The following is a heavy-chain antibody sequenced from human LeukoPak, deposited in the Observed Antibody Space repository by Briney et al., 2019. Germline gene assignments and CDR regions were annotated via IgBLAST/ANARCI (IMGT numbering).Heavy chain of an antibody. J-gene: IGHJ4*02. V-gene: IGHV4-39*02. CDR2: IHYSGTT. CDR3: ARVGDYSSGWSADY. CDR1: GGSISSSGYF. D-gene: IGHD6-19*01. Sequence: SETLSLTCTVSGGSISSSGYFWGWIRQPPGKGLGWIGSIHYSGTTYFNPSLNSRVTISVDTSKNHFSLNVSSVTAADTAVYYCARVGDYSSGWSADYWGQGTLVTVSS.